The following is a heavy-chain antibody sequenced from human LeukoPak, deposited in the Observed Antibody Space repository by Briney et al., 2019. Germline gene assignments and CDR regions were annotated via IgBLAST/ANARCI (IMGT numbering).Heavy chain of an antibody. CDR1: GLTFSSYE. D-gene: IGHD3-10*02. V-gene: IGHV3-48*03. Sequence: GGSLRLSCAASGLTFSSYEMNWVRQAPGKGLEWVSYISSSGSTIYYAYSVKGRFTFSRDNAKNSLYLQMNSLRAEDTAVYYCAELGITMIGGVWGKGTTVTISS. CDR3: AELGITMIGGV. CDR2: ISSSGSTI. J-gene: IGHJ6*04.